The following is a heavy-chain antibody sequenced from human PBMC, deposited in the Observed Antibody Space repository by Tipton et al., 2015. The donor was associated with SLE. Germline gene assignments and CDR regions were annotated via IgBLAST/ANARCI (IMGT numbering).Heavy chain of an antibody. D-gene: IGHD2-8*01. V-gene: IGHV4-39*07. J-gene: IGHJ4*02. CDR3: VRLRSKVLIDY. Sequence: TLSLTCTVSGGSISSASYHWGWIRQPPGKGLEWLGIIFYTGTTYYNPSLKSRISISVDTSKNQFSLNLSSVTAADTAVYYCVRLRSKVLIDYWGQGTLVTVSS. CDR1: GGSISSASYH. CDR2: IFYTGTT.